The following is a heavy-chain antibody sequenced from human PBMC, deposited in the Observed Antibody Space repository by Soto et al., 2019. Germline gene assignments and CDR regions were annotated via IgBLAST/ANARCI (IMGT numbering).Heavy chain of an antibody. CDR1: GFTFVRYW. D-gene: IGHD2-15*01. Sequence: GGSLRLSCAASGFTFVRYWMTWVRQAPGKGLEWVANIKQDGSEKYYVDSVKGRFTISRDNAKNSLYLQMNSLRAEDTAVYYCARVQYCSGGSCYLYYYYYMDVWGKGTTVTVSS. J-gene: IGHJ6*03. CDR3: ARVQYCSGGSCYLYYYYYMDV. V-gene: IGHV3-7*01. CDR2: IKQDGSEK.